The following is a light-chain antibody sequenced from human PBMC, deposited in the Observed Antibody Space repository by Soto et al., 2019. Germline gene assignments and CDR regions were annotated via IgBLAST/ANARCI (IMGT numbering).Light chain of an antibody. CDR1: QSVDSS. V-gene: IGKV3-11*01. CDR3: QQRGSWPQLT. CDR2: DAS. J-gene: IGKJ4*01. Sequence: DIVLTQSPATLSLSPGERATLSCRASQSVDSSLAWFQQKPGQAPRLLIYDASNRATGIPARFSGSGSGTDFTLTISSLEREDFAVYYCQQRGSWPQLTFGGGTKVEI.